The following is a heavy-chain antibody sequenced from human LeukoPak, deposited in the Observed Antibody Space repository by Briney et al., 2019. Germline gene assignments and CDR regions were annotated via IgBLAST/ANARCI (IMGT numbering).Heavy chain of an antibody. CDR3: AKDLAVVGAPDY. CDR2: ISYDGSNK. Sequence: GGSLRLSCAASGFTFSSYGMHWVRQAHGEGLERVAVISYDGSNKYYADSVKGRFTISRDNSKNTLYLQMNSLRAEDTAVYYCAKDLAVVGAPDYWGQGTLVTVSS. D-gene: IGHD1-26*01. J-gene: IGHJ4*02. V-gene: IGHV3-30*18. CDR1: GFTFSSYG.